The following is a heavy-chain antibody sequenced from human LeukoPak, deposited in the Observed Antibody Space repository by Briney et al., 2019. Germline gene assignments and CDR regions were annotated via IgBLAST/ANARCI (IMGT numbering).Heavy chain of an antibody. CDR1: GXSISSSDNY. CDR3: ARGSRRLADFHY. J-gene: IGHJ4*02. CDR2: ISYSGST. D-gene: IGHD1-26*01. Sequence: SETLSLTCTVSGXSISSSDNYWGWIRQPPGKGLGWIVTISYSGSTYYNPSLQSRVTISVDTSKNQFSLELSSVTAADTAVYYCARGSRRLADFHYWGQGTLVTVSS. V-gene: IGHV4-39*01.